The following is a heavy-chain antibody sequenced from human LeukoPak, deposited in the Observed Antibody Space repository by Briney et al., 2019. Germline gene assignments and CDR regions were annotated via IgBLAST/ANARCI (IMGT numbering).Heavy chain of an antibody. CDR3: AKGRRIAAAGTIDY. Sequence: GRSLRLSCAASGFTFSSYAMHWVRQAPGKGLEWVAVISYDGSNKYYADSVKGRFTISRDNSKNTLYLQMNSLRAEDTAVYYCAKGRRIAAAGTIDYWGQGTLVTVSS. J-gene: IGHJ4*02. CDR2: ISYDGSNK. CDR1: GFTFSSYA. V-gene: IGHV3-30*04. D-gene: IGHD6-13*01.